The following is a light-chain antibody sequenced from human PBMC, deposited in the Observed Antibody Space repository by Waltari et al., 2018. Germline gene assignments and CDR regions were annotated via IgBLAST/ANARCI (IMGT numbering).Light chain of an antibody. CDR3: CSYAGRSTWV. CDR1: SSDVGRYNF. J-gene: IGLJ3*02. Sequence: QSALTQPASVSGSPGQSITISCTGTSSDVGRYNFVSWYQQHPGKAPQLIIYEVNKRPSGVSNRLSGSNSGNTASLTISGLQAEDESDYYCCSYAGRSTWVFGGGTKVTVL. CDR2: EVN. V-gene: IGLV2-23*02.